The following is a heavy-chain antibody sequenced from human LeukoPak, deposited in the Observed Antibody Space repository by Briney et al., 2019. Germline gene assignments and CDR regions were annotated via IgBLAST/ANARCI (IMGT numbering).Heavy chain of an antibody. CDR2: IWYDGSTK. CDR1: GFAFSSYG. J-gene: IGHJ4*02. V-gene: IGHV3-33*01. CDR3: ARGALGWGLRSHFDY. D-gene: IGHD7-27*01. Sequence: PGRSLRLSCAASGFAFSSYGMHWVRQAPGKGLEWVAVIWYDGSTKYYADSVKGRFTISRDNSKNTLYLQMNSLRAEDTAVYFCARGALGWGLRSHFDYWGQGTLVTVSS.